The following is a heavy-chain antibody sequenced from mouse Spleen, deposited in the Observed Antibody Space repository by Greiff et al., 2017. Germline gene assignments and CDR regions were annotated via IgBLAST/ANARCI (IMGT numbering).Heavy chain of an antibody. J-gene: IGHJ3*01. D-gene: IGHD1-1*01. V-gene: IGHV5-17*01. CDR1: GFTFSDYG. CDR3: AREDYYGSPAWFAY. CDR2: ISSGSSTI. Sequence: EVHLVESGGGLVKPGGSLKLSCAASGFTFSDYGMHWVRQAPEKGLEWVAYISSGSSTIYYADTVKGRFTISRDNAKNTLFLQMTSLRSEDTAMYYCAREDYYGSPAWFAYWGQGTLVTVSA.